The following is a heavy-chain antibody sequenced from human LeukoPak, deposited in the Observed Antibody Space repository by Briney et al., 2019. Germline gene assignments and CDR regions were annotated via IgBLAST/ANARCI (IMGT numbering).Heavy chain of an antibody. J-gene: IGHJ4*02. CDR3: AKDIEAGTAGFSFDY. CDR2: ITANGDST. Sequence: GGSLRLSCAASGFTFSIYWVRWVRQAPGKGLEWVSLITANGDSTYYADSVKGRFTISRDNSKNSLSLQMNSLRTEDTALYYCAKDIEAGTAGFSFDYWGQGTLVAVSS. D-gene: IGHD2-21*02. V-gene: IGHV3-43*02. CDR1: GFTFSIYW.